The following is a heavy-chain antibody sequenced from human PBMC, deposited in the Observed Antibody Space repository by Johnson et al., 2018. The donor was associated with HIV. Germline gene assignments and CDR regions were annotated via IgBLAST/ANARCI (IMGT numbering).Heavy chain of an antibody. Sequence: VQLVESGGGLVKPGGSLRLSCAASRFTFSDYYMSWIRQTPGKGLEWVANIKQDGSEKYYVDSVNLPFTEYAASVKGRFTISRDDSKNSLYLQMNSLKTEDTAVYYCTRSIAASGRDAVDMWGQGTMVTVSS. CDR1: RFTFSDYY. V-gene: IGHV3-7*03. J-gene: IGHJ3*02. CDR3: TRSIAASGRDAVDM. D-gene: IGHD6-13*01. CDR2: IKQDGSEK.